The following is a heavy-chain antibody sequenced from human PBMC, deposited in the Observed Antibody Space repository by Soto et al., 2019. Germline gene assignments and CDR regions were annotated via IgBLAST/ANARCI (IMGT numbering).Heavy chain of an antibody. J-gene: IGHJ4*02. V-gene: IGHV4-39*01. CDR1: GGSISSSSYY. D-gene: IGHD4-17*01. CDR3: ARSGDYGGYFDY. CDR2: IYYSGST. Sequence: SETLSLTCTVSGGSISSSSYYWGWIRQPPGKGLEWIGSIYYSGSTYYNPSLKSRVTISVDTSKNQFSLKLSSVTAADTAVYYCARSGDYGGYFDYCGKGTLVTVS.